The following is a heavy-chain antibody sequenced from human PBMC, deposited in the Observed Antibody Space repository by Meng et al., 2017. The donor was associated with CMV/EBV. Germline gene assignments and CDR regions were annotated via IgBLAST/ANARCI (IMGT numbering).Heavy chain of an antibody. CDR1: GFSLRTSGVG. CDR3: AHLDTAKLHFDY. Sequence: HTTLKQSGPTLLNPTQHPTLTITFSGFSLRTSGVGVGWIRQPPGKALEWLALIYWDDDKRYSPSLKSRLTITKDTSKNQVVLTMTNMDPVDTATYYCAHLDTAKLHFDYWGQGTLVTVSS. D-gene: IGHD5-18*01. V-gene: IGHV2-5*02. CDR2: IYWDDDK. J-gene: IGHJ4*02.